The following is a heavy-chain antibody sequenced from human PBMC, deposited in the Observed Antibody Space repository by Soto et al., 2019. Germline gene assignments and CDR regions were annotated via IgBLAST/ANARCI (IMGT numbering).Heavy chain of an antibody. V-gene: IGHV1-8*01. CDR2: MNPNSGNT. Sequence: ASVKVSCKACGYSFTSYDINWVRQATGQGLEWMGWMNPNSGNTGYAQKFQGRVTMTRNTSISTAYMELSSLRSEDTAVYYCARGGVVVTPNYYYYYGMDVWGQGTTVTVSS. J-gene: IGHJ6*02. CDR1: GYSFTSYD. D-gene: IGHD2-21*02. CDR3: ARGGVVVTPNYYYYYGMDV.